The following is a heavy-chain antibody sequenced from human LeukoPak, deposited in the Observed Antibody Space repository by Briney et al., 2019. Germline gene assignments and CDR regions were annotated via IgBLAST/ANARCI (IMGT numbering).Heavy chain of an antibody. CDR2: IYYSGST. CDR1: GGSISSYY. V-gene: IGHV4-59*01. CDR3: ARGYYYDSSGFDY. Sequence: SETLSLTCTVSGGSISSYYWSCIRQPPGKGLEWIGYIYYSGSTNYNPSLKSRVTISVDTSKNQFSLKLSSVTAADTAVYYCARGYYYDSSGFDYWGQGTLVTVSS. J-gene: IGHJ4*02. D-gene: IGHD3-22*01.